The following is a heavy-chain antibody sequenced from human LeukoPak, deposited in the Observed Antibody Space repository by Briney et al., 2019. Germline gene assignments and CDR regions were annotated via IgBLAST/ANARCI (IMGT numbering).Heavy chain of an antibody. CDR3: ARGPSAFVYYYMDV. CDR1: GGSFSGYY. V-gene: IGHV4-34*01. CDR2: INHSGST. J-gene: IGHJ6*03. Sequence: SETLSLTCAVSGGSFSGYYWSWIRQPPGKGLEWIGEINHSGSTNYNPSLKSRVTISVDTSKNQFSLKLSSVTAADTAVYYCARGPSAFVYYYMDVWGKGTTVTVSS. D-gene: IGHD3-3*01.